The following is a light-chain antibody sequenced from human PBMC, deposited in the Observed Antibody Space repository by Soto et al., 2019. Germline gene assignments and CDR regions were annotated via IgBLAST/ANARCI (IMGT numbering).Light chain of an antibody. Sequence: QSALTQPASVSGSPGQSITISCTGTSSDVGGYNYVSWYQHHPGKAPKLMIYEVSNRPSGVSDRFSGSRSGSTASLTISGLQAEDESDYYCISYTSSSTWVFGGGTKVTVL. CDR1: SSDVGGYNY. CDR3: ISYTSSSTWV. CDR2: EVS. V-gene: IGLV2-14*01. J-gene: IGLJ3*02.